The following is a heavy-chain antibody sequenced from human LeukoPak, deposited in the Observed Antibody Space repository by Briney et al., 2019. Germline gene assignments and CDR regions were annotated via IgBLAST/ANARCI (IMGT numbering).Heavy chain of an antibody. CDR1: GGSISSSSYY. Sequence: PSETLSLTCTVSGGSISSSSYYWGWIRQPPGKGLEWIGSIYYSGSTYYNPSLKSRVTISVDTSKNQFPLKLSSVTAADTAVYYCARRVRGVNIFWFDPWGQGTLVTVSS. D-gene: IGHD3-10*01. CDR2: IYYSGST. V-gene: IGHV4-39*01. J-gene: IGHJ5*02. CDR3: ARRVRGVNIFWFDP.